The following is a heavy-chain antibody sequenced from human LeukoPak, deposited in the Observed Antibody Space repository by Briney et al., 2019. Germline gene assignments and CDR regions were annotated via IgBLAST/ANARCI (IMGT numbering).Heavy chain of an antibody. CDR1: GGTFSSYA. Sequence: ASVKVSCKASGGTFSSYAISWVRQAPGQGLEWMGGITPIFGTANYAQKFQGRVTITTDESTSTAYMELSSLRSEDTAVYYCARTLVGYYKNYFDYWGQGTLVTVSS. D-gene: IGHD3-22*01. V-gene: IGHV1-69*05. CDR3: ARTLVGYYKNYFDY. J-gene: IGHJ4*02. CDR2: ITPIFGTA.